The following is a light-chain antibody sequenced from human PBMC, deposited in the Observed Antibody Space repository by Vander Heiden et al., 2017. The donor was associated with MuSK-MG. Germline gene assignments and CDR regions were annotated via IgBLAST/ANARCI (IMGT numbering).Light chain of an antibody. Sequence: DIQMTPFPSSFAASVGDRVTITGRASQGIGNDLACFQLKPGKAPKRLIHAASSLQSGVPSRFSGSGSGTEFTLTISSLQPEDFAPSCCQHYNSYFWTFGQGTKVEIK. CDR2: AAS. CDR3: QHYNSYFWT. V-gene: IGKV1-17*01. CDR1: QGIGND. J-gene: IGKJ1*01.